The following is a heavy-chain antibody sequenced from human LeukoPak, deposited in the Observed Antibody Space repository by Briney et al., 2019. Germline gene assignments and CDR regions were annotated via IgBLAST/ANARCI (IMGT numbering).Heavy chain of an antibody. V-gene: IGHV4-4*07. J-gene: IGHJ4*02. CDR1: GGSISDYY. D-gene: IGHD5-12*01. CDR3: ARAFGGFDDY. Sequence: SETLSLTCTVSGGSISDYYWTWIRQPAGKGLEWIGRIYTHGSTDYNPSLKSRLTMSLGMSNNQFSLKLSSVTAADTAFYYCARAFGGFDDYWGQGTLVTVSS. CDR2: IYTHGST.